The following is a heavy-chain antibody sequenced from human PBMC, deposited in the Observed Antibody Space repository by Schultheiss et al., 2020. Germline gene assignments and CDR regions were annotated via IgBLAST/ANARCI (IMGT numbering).Heavy chain of an antibody. CDR1: GFTFSSYA. D-gene: IGHD3-22*01. J-gene: IGHJ4*02. Sequence: GGSLRLSCAASGFTFSSYAMSWVRQAPGKGLEWVAVISYDGSNKYYADSVKGRFTISRDNSKNTLYLQMNSLRAEDTAVYYCAPDSSGLGGMDVWGQGTLVTVSS. CDR3: APDSSGLGGMDV. CDR2: ISYDGSNK. V-gene: IGHV3-30*03.